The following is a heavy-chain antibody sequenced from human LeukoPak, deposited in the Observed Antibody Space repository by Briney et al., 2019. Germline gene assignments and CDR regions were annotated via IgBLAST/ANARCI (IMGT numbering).Heavy chain of an antibody. J-gene: IGHJ4*02. CDR1: GFTFSSYA. CDR2: ISGSGGST. Sequence: QPGRSLRLSCAASGFTFSSYAMSWVRQAPGKGLEWVSAISGSGGSTYYADSVKGRFTISRDNSKNTLYLQMNSLRAEDTAVYYCAKDSSSLLWFGELSYFDYWGQGTLVTVSS. D-gene: IGHD3-10*01. CDR3: AKDSSSLLWFGELSYFDY. V-gene: IGHV3-23*01.